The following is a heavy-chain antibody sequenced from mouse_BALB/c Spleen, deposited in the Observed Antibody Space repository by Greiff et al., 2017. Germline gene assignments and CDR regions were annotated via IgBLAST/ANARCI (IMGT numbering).Heavy chain of an antibody. CDR1: GYSITSDYA. J-gene: IGHJ2*01. V-gene: IGHV3-2*02. Sequence: EVKLMESGPGLVKPSQSLSLTCTVTGYSITSDYAWNWIRQFPGNKLEWMGYISYSGSTSYNPSLKSRISITRDTSKNQFFLQLNSVTTEDTATYYCARKGGYFDYWGQGTTLTVSS. CDR3: ARKGGYFDY. CDR2: ISYSGST.